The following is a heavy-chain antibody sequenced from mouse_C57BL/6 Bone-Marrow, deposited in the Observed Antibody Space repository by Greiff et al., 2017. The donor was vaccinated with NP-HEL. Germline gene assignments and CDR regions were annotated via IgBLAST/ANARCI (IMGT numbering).Heavy chain of an antibody. D-gene: IGHD1-1*01. CDR1: GYTFTSYW. V-gene: IGHV1-64*01. CDR3: ARGGNYGSTFFDY. J-gene: IGHJ2*01. CDR2: IHPNSGST. Sequence: QVQLQQPGAELVKPGASVKLSCKASGYTFTSYWMHWVKQRPGQGLEWIGMIHPNSGSTNYNEKFKSKATLTVDKSSSTAYMQLSSLTSEDSSVYYCARGGNYGSTFFDYWGQGTPLTVSS.